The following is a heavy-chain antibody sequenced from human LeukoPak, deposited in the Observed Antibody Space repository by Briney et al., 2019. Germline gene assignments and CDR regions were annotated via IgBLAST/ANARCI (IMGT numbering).Heavy chain of an antibody. CDR1: GGSIGSSSDY. Sequence: KPSGTLSLTCTVSGGSIGSSSDYWGWIRQTPGKGLEWIGSIYYSGTTYYNPSLKRRVTISLDTSRKQFSLKLSSVTAADTAVYYCARIDVGSGSYYHYYYYMDVWGKGTTVTVSS. CDR3: ARIDVGSGSYYHYYYYMDV. CDR2: IYYSGTT. J-gene: IGHJ6*03. D-gene: IGHD3-10*01. V-gene: IGHV4-39*07.